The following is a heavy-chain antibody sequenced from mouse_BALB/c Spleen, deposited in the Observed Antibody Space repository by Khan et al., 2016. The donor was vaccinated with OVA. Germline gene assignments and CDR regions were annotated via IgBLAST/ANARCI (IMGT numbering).Heavy chain of an antibody. CDR1: GFTFTSYY. CDR3: VRHYGYDGEVAY. V-gene: IGHV5-6-2*01. CDR2: IKSNGGNI. J-gene: IGHJ3*01. D-gene: IGHD2-2*01. Sequence: VQLVESGGGLVKLGGSLKISCAASGFTFTSYYMSWVRQTPEKGLELVAAIKSNGGNIYYSDTVKGRFTFSRDNADNTLYLQMSSLPSEDTAVEDCVRHYGYDGEVAYWGQGTLVTVSA.